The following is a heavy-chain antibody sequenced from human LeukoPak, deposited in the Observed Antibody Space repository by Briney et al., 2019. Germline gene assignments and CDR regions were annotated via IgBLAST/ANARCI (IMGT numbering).Heavy chain of an antibody. D-gene: IGHD2-2*01. CDR1: GDSVSSNSAA. Sequence: SQTLSLTCAISGDSVSSNSAAWNWIRQSPSRGLEWLGRTYYRSKWYNDYAVSVKSRITINPDTSKNQFSLQLNSVTPEDTAVYYCARGTFNLEPIAVVPAAMIHSAFDIWGQGTMVTVSS. J-gene: IGHJ3*02. CDR2: TYYRSKWYN. CDR3: ARGTFNLEPIAVVPAAMIHSAFDI. V-gene: IGHV6-1*01.